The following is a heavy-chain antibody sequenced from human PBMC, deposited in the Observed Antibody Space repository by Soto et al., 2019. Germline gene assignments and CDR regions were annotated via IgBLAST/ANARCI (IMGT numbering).Heavy chain of an antibody. CDR1: GYTSTNYY. CDR3: AGVDCSGGSCHRFDY. V-gene: IGHV1-46*03. J-gene: IGHJ4*02. Sequence: ASVKVSCKASGYTSTNYYMQWVRQAPGQGLEWMGIINPSDSTTSYAQKFQGRVTMTRDTSTSTVYMELSSLRSEDTAVYYCAGVDCSGGSCHRFDYWGQGTLVTVSS. D-gene: IGHD2-15*01. CDR2: INPSDSTT.